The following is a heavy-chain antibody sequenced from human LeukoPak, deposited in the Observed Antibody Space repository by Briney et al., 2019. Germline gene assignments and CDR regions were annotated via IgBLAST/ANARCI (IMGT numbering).Heavy chain of an antibody. V-gene: IGHV3-7*01. CDR3: ARNPITMVQGVISFDY. CDR1: GVTLSNYW. J-gene: IGHJ4*02. CDR2: IKQDGSQK. D-gene: IGHD3-10*01. Sequence: PGGSLRLSCVASGVTLSNYWMSWVRQAPGKGLEWVANIKQDGSQKYYVDSVKGRFTISRDNAKNSLLLQMNSLRAEDTAVYYCARNPITMVQGVISFDYWGQGTLVTISS.